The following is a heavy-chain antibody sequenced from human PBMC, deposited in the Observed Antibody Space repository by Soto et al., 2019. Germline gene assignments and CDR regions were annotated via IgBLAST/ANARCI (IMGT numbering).Heavy chain of an antibody. J-gene: IGHJ6*02. D-gene: IGHD3-10*01. Sequence: VKVSCKASGYTFSTYGMHWVRQAPGQSLEWMGWLNGGTGQTRYSQRFQDRVIITRDTSASTGYMELRSLRSEDTAVYYCARGKGMEENYFYYGMDIWGQGTTVTVSS. V-gene: IGHV1-3*01. CDR3: ARGKGMEENYFYYGMDI. CDR1: GYTFSTYG. CDR2: LNGGTGQT.